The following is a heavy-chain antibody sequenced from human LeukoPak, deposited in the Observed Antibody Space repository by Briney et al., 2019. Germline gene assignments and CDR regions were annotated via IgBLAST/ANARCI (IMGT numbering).Heavy chain of an antibody. V-gene: IGHV1-18*01. J-gene: IGHJ6*02. CDR2: INAYNGNT. CDR3: ASVNRMVRGVIKYYYGMDV. CDR1: RYTLTSYG. Sequence: ASVKVSCKASRYTLTSYGISWVRQAPGQGVEWMGWINAYNGNTNFAQKLQGRVTLTTDTSTSTAYMELRSLRSDDTAVYYCASVNRMVRGVIKYYYGMDVWGQGTTVTVSS. D-gene: IGHD3-10*01.